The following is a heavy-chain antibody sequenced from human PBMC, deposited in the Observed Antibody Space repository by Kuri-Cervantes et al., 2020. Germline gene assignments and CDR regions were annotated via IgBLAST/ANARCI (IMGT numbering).Heavy chain of an antibody. J-gene: IGHJ4*02. CDR2: ISSSSSYI. V-gene: IGHV3-21*04. D-gene: IGHD3-22*01. CDR3: AKASSYYDSSGYYPGY. CDR1: GFTFSSYS. Sequence: GGSLRLSCAASGFTFSSYSMNWVRQAPGKGLEWVSSISSSSSYIYYADSVKGRFTISRDNSKNTLYLQMNSLRAEETAVYYCAKASSYYDSSGYYPGYWGQGTLVTVSS.